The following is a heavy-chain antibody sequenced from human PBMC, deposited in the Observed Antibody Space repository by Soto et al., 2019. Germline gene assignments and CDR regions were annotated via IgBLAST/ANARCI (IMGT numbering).Heavy chain of an antibody. CDR1: GGTFSSYA. J-gene: IGHJ6*02. CDR3: AHLKYYYDSSGSNDYYYYYYGMDV. V-gene: IGHV1-69*13. Sequence: SVKVSCKASGGTFSSYAISWVRQAPGQGLEWMGGIIPIFGTANYAQKFQGRVTITADESTSTAYMELSSLRSEDTAVYYCAHLKYYYDSSGSNDYYYYYYGMDVWGQGTTVTVS. CDR2: IIPIFGTA. D-gene: IGHD3-22*01.